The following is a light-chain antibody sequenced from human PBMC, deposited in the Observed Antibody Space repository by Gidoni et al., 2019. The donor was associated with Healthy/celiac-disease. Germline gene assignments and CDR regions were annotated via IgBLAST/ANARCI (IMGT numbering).Light chain of an antibody. V-gene: IGKV1-33*01. CDR3: QQYDNLLT. J-gene: IGKJ4*01. CDR1: QDISNY. CDR2: VAS. Sequence: DIQRTQSPSSLSASVGDRVTITGQASQDISNYLNWYQQKPGKAPKLLIYVASNLETGVPSRFSGSRSGTAFTFTISSLQPEDIATYYCQQYDNLLTFGGGTKVEIK.